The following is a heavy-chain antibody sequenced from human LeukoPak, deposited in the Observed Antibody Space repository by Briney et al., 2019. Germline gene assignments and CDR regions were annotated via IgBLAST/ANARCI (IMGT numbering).Heavy chain of an antibody. Sequence: PGGSLRLSCAASGFTFSSYAMSWVRQAPGKGLEWVSAITGSGSSTYYADSVKGRFTISRDNSKNTLYLQMNSLRAEDTAVYFCAKARTGIAVVSAIDYWGQGTLVSVSS. V-gene: IGHV3-23*01. CDR2: ITGSGSST. J-gene: IGHJ4*02. CDR3: AKARTGIAVVSAIDY. CDR1: GFTFSSYA. D-gene: IGHD2-21*02.